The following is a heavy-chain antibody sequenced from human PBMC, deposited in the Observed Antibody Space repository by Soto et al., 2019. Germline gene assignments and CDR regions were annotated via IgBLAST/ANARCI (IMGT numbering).Heavy chain of an antibody. J-gene: IGHJ6*02. CDR2: INSDGSST. CDR1: GFTFSSYW. V-gene: IGHV3-74*01. Sequence: QPGGSLRLSCAASGFTFSSYWMHWVRQAPGKGLVWVSRINSDGSSTSYADSVKGRFTISRDNAKNTLYLQMNSLRAEDTAVYYCARQVRGYSGYEQGMDVWGQGTTVTVSS. D-gene: IGHD5-12*01. CDR3: ARQVRGYSGYEQGMDV.